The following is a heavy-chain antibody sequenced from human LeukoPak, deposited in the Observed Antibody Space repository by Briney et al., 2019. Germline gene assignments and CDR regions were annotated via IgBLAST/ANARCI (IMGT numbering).Heavy chain of an antibody. Sequence: PGGSLRLSCAASGFTFSSYAMSWVRQAPGKGLEGVSAISGSGGSTYYADSVKGRFTISRDNSKNTLYLQMNSLRAEDTAVYYCAKDPAYSGYGYFDYWGQGTLVTVSS. V-gene: IGHV3-23*01. CDR2: ISGSGGST. J-gene: IGHJ4*02. CDR1: GFTFSSYA. D-gene: IGHD5-12*01. CDR3: AKDPAYSGYGYFDY.